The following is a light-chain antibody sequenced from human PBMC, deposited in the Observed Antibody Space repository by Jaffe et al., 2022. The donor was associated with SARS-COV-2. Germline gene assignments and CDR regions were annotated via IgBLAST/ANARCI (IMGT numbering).Light chain of an antibody. CDR3: SSYTSSSTWV. CDR1: SSDVGGYNY. Sequence: QSALTQPASVSGSPGQSITISCTGTSSDVGGYNYVSWYQQHPGKAPKFMIYDVTNRPPGVSNRFSGSKSGNTASLTISGLQAEDEADYYCSSYTSSSTWVFGGGTKLTVL. V-gene: IGLV2-14*03. CDR2: DVT. J-gene: IGLJ3*02.